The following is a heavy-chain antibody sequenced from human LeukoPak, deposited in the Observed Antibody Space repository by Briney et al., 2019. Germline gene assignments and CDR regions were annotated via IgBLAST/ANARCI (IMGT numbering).Heavy chain of an antibody. D-gene: IGHD3-9*01. Sequence: PSETLSLTXAVYGGSFSGYYWSWIRQPPGKGMEWIGEINHSGSTNYNPSLKSRVTISVDTSKNQFSLKLSSVTAADTAVYYCARGEYDILTGYYLFDYWGQGTLVTVSS. CDR2: INHSGST. CDR1: GGSFSGYY. CDR3: ARGEYDILTGYYLFDY. J-gene: IGHJ4*02. V-gene: IGHV4-34*01.